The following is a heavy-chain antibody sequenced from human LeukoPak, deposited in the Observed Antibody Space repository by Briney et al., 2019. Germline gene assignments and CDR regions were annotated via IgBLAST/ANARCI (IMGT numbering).Heavy chain of an antibody. J-gene: IGHJ3*02. CDR3: ARDQGTTVVTNDAFDI. D-gene: IGHD4-23*01. Sequence: SVKVSCKASGGTFSSYAISWVRQAPGQGLEWMGGITPIFGTANYAQKFQGRVTITADESTSTAYMELSSLRSEDTAVYYCARDQGTTVVTNDAFDIWGQGTMVTVSS. CDR1: GGTFSSYA. CDR2: ITPIFGTA. V-gene: IGHV1-69*13.